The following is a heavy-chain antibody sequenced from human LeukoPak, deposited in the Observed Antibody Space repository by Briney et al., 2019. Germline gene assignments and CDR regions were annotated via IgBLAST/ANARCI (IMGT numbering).Heavy chain of an antibody. CDR3: ARAPSEIGGYYPEYFRR. CDR2: IKSGGST. V-gene: IGHV3-74*01. J-gene: IGHJ1*01. CDR1: GFTFSTYW. Sequence: PAGSLRLSCAASGFTFSTYWMHWVRQAPGKGLVWVSRIKSGGSTNYEHSVKGRFTISRDNAKNTVSLQMNSLSPEDTGVYYCARAPSEIGGYYPEYFRRWGQGTLVTVS. D-gene: IGHD3-22*01.